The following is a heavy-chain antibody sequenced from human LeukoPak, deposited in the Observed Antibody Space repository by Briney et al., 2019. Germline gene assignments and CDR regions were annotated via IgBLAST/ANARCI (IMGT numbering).Heavy chain of an antibody. CDR1: GGTFSSCS. V-gene: IGHV1-69*06. J-gene: IGHJ5*02. Sequence: GSSVKVSCKASGGTFSSCSSSWVRQARGQGLEWMGGIIPIFGTANYAQKFQGRVTITADKSTSTAYMELSSLRYEDTAVYSCASEEGIVPAAMGMYNWFDTWGQGTLVTVSS. CDR3: ASEEGIVPAAMGMYNWFDT. CDR2: IIPIFGTA. D-gene: IGHD2-2*01.